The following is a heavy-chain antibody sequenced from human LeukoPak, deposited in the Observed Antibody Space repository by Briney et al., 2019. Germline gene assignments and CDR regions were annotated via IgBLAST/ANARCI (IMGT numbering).Heavy chain of an antibody. CDR3: ARDDMLERPSFDV. V-gene: IGHV3-11*01. Sequence: GGSLRPSCATSGFPFSDYYMSWIRQAPGKGLEWISYIRYSATDIYYADSVKGRFTISRDNARKSLYLQMNSLRADDTAVYYCARDDMLERPSFDVWGQGTMVTVSS. CDR1: GFPFSDYY. CDR2: IRYSATDI. J-gene: IGHJ3*01. D-gene: IGHD1-1*01.